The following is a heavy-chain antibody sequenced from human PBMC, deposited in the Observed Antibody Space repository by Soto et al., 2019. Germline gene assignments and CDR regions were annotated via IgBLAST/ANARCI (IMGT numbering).Heavy chain of an antibody. D-gene: IGHD1-7*01. Sequence: EVQLVESGGGLVQPGRSLRLSCAASGFTFDDYAMHWVRQAPGKGLEWVSGISWNSGNIDYADSVKGRFTISRDNAKNSLYLQMNSLRAEDTALYYCAKGGYNWNSYHHYWGQGTLVTVSS. CDR1: GFTFDDYA. CDR3: AKGGYNWNSYHHY. V-gene: IGHV3-9*01. CDR2: ISWNSGNI. J-gene: IGHJ4*02.